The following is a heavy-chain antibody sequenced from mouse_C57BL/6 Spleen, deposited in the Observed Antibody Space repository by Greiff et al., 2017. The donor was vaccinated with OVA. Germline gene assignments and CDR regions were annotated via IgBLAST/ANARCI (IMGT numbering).Heavy chain of an antibody. CDR3: TGGMAFAY. CDR2: IDPEDGDT. J-gene: IGHJ3*01. V-gene: IGHV14-1*01. CDR1: GFNIKDYY. Sequence: EVQLQQSGAELVRPGASVKLSCTASGFNIKDYYMHWVKQRPEQGLEWIGRIDPEDGDTESAPKVQGKAPMTADTSSNTAYLQLSSLTSEDTAVYYCTGGMAFAYWGQGTLVTVSA.